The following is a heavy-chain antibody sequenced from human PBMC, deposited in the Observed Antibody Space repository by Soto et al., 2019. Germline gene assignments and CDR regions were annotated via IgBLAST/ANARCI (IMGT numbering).Heavy chain of an antibody. CDR1: GFNFSGST. J-gene: IGHJ4*02. D-gene: IGHD6-19*01. V-gene: IGHV3-73*02. CDR3: VRQRLAVSPLDH. CDR2: IGRKINTYAT. Sequence: EVHLVQSGGGLVQPGGSLKVSCAASGFNFSGSTRHWVRQSSGKGLEWVGRIGRKINTYATEYGASVEGRFTISRDDSKNTTFLLMKSQKNDDTGVYFCVRQRLAVSPLDHWGRGTLVTVSS.